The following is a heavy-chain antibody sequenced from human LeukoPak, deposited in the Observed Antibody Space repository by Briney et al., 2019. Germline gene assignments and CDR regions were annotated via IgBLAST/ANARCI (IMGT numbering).Heavy chain of an antibody. CDR1: GLTFSNSW. CDR3: ARDLGLRGST. D-gene: IGHD5-12*01. Sequence: PGGSLRLSCEASGLTFSNSWMHWVRQIPGKGLVWVSRMYGDMRDISYADSVKGRFTISRDNAKNTVYLQMNSLRGEDTAVYYCARDLGLRGSTWGQETLVTVSS. J-gene: IGHJ5*02. CDR2: MYGDMRDI. V-gene: IGHV3-74*01.